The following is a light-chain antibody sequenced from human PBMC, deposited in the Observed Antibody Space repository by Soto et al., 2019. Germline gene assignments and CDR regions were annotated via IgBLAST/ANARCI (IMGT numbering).Light chain of an antibody. CDR3: QQYGTYPWT. CDR1: QSVSTG. V-gene: IGKV1-5*03. Sequence: DIQMTQSPSILSASVGDRVTITCRASQSVSTGLAWYQQKPGKAPKLLIYKASTLKSGVPSRFSGTGYGTEFTLTISSLRPDDFATYYCQQYGTYPWTFGQGTKVDIK. J-gene: IGKJ1*01. CDR2: KAS.